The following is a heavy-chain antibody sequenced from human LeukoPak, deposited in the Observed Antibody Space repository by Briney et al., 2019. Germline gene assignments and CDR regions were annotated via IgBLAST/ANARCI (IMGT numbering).Heavy chain of an antibody. CDR3: ARALNYYGSGSYYNI. J-gene: IGHJ3*02. V-gene: IGHV3-53*01. CDR2: IYSGGST. D-gene: IGHD3-10*01. CDR1: GFTVSSNY. Sequence: GGSLRLSCAASGFTVSSNYMSWVRQAPGKGLEWVSVIYSGGSTHYADSVKGRFTISRDNSKNTLYLQMNSLRAEDTAVYYCARALNYYGSGSYYNIWGQGTMVTVSS.